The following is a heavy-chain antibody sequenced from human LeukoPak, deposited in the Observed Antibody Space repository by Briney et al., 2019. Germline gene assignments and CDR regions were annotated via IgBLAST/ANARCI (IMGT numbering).Heavy chain of an antibody. CDR1: GFTFSNYW. J-gene: IGHJ4*02. CDR3: AKVDIVATIDAGRLVDY. Sequence: PGGSLRLSCAASGFTFSNYWMHWVRQAPGKGLEWVANIKQDGSEKYYVDSVKGRFTISRDNAKNSLYLQMNSLRAEDTAVYYCAKVDIVATIDAGRLVDYWGQGTLVTVSS. D-gene: IGHD5-12*01. CDR2: IKQDGSEK. V-gene: IGHV3-7*01.